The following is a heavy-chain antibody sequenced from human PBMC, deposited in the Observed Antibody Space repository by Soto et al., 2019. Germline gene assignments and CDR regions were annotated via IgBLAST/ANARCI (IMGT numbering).Heavy chain of an antibody. J-gene: IGHJ6*02. V-gene: IGHV3-33*01. Sequence: PGGSLRLSCAASGFTFSSYGMHWVRQAPGKGLEWVAVIWYDGSNKYYADSVKGRLTISRDNSKNTLYLQMNSLRAEDTAVYYCARDLDSSGWSVNYGMDVWGQGTTVTVSS. CDR2: IWYDGSNK. CDR1: GFTFSSYG. CDR3: ARDLDSSGWSVNYGMDV. D-gene: IGHD6-19*01.